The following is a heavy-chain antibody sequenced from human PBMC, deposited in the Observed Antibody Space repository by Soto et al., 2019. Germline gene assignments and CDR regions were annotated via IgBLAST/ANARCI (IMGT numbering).Heavy chain of an antibody. Sequence: ASVKVSCKASGYTFTSYAMHWVRQAPGQRLEWMGWINAGNGNTKYSQKFQGRVTITRDTSASTAYMELSSLRSEDTAVYYCARVSGYDNYYYYGMDVWGQGTTVTVSS. V-gene: IGHV1-3*01. CDR2: INAGNGNT. CDR3: ARVSGYDNYYYYGMDV. D-gene: IGHD5-12*01. CDR1: GYTFTSYA. J-gene: IGHJ6*02.